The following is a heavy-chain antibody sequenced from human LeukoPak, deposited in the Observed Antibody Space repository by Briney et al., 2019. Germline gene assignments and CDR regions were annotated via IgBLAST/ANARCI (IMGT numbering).Heavy chain of an antibody. CDR2: IKPKTDGGTT. V-gene: IGHV3-15*01. Sequence: GGSLRLSCTASGFTFSNAWMSWVRQAPGKGLEWIGRIKPKTDGGTTDYAAPVKGRFTISRDDSKNTLYLQMNSLKTEDTAVYYCTTDLAYFWSGYYRYYFDYWGQGTLVTVSS. CDR1: GFTFSNAW. CDR3: TTDLAYFWSGYYRYYFDY. D-gene: IGHD3-3*01. J-gene: IGHJ4*02.